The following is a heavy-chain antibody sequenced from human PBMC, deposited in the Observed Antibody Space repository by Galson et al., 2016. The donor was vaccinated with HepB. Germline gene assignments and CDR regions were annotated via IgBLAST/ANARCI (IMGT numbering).Heavy chain of an antibody. CDR3: TTGNDYNFWSGYYTSGADY. CDR2: IKSKTDGGTT. Sequence: SLRLSCAASGFSFKNAWMNWVRQAPGMGLEWVGRIKSKTDGGTTDHAAPVKGRFTISRDDSKNTLYLQMNSLKTEDTVVYYCTTGNDYNFWSGYYTSGADYWGQGTLVTVSS. V-gene: IGHV3-15*07. D-gene: IGHD3-3*01. CDR1: GFSFKNAW. J-gene: IGHJ4*02.